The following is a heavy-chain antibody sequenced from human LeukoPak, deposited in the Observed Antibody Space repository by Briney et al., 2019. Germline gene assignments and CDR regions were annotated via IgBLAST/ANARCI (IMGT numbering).Heavy chain of an antibody. V-gene: IGHV3-21*01. Sequence: KSGGSLRLSCAASGFTFSSYSMNWVRQAPGKELEWVSSISSSSTYIYYADSVKGRFTISRDNAKNSLYLQMNSLRAEDTAVYYCARDGSTVTNYYFDYWGQGTLVTVSS. D-gene: IGHD4-11*01. CDR2: ISSSSTYI. CDR3: ARDGSTVTNYYFDY. J-gene: IGHJ4*02. CDR1: GFTFSSYS.